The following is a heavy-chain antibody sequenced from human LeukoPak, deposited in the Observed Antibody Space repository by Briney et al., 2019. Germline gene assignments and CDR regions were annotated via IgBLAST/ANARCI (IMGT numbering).Heavy chain of an antibody. Sequence: GSLRLSCAASGFTFSSYSMNWVRQAPGKGLEWVSYIHSSSNSIYYADSVKGRFTISRDNAKNSLYLQMNSLRAEDTAVYYCARDRMMDYYYYYYMDVWGKGTTVTVSS. J-gene: IGHJ6*03. V-gene: IGHV3-48*04. D-gene: IGHD2-15*01. CDR2: IHSSSNSI. CDR1: GFTFSSYS. CDR3: ARDRMMDYYYYYYMDV.